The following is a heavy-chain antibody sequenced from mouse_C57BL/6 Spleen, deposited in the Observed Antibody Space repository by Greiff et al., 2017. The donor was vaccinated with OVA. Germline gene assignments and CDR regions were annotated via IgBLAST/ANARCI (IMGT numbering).Heavy chain of an antibody. CDR1: GYTFTSYW. J-gene: IGHJ3*01. CDR3: AKGDGSSRSWCAY. V-gene: IGHV1-55*01. CDR2: IYPGSGST. D-gene: IGHD1-1*01. Sequence: VQLQQPGAELVKPGASVKMSCKASGYTFTSYWITWVKQRPGQGLEWIGDIYPGSGSTNYNEKFKSKATLTVDTSSSTAYMQLSSLTSEDSAVYYCAKGDGSSRSWCAYWGQGTLVTVSA.